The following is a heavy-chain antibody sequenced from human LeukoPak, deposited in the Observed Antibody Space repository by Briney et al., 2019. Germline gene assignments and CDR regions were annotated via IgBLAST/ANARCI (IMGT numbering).Heavy chain of an antibody. CDR3: ARDPSAEGY. CDR1: GFIFRSYD. CDR2: IGAAGDT. Sequence: PGGSLRLSCAASGFIFRSYDIHWVRHATGKGLEWVSAIGAAGDTYYLGSVKGRFTISRENAKNSLYLQMNSLRAEDTAVYYCARDPSAEGYWGQGTLVTVSS. D-gene: IGHD2-15*01. V-gene: IGHV3-13*01. J-gene: IGHJ4*02.